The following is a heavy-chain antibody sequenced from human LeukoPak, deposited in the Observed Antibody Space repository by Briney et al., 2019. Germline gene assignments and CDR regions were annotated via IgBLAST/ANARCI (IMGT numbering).Heavy chain of an antibody. D-gene: IGHD3-22*01. CDR3: ARRYYDRSYFDY. CDR2: IYYSGST. CDR1: GGSMSPYH. Sequence: SETLSLTCTVSGGSMSPYHWGWIRQPPGKGLEWTGYIYYSGSTNYNPSLKSRVTISVDTSKNQFSLKLSSVTAADTAVYYCARRYYDRSYFDYWGQGTLVTVSS. V-gene: IGHV4-59*08. J-gene: IGHJ4*02.